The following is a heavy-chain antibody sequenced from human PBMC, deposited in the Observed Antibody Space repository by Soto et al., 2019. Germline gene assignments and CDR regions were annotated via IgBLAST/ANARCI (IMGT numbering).Heavy chain of an antibody. CDR2: ISYDGSNK. V-gene: IGHV3-30*18. J-gene: IGHJ3*02. CDR1: GFTFSSYG. Sequence: GGSLRLSCAASGFTFSSYGMHWVRQAPGKGLEWVAVISYDGSNKYYADSVKGRFTISRNNSKNTLYLQMNSLRAEDTAVYYCAKSPGGYYSFDIWGQGTMVTVSS. CDR3: AKSPGGYYSFDI. D-gene: IGHD3-3*01.